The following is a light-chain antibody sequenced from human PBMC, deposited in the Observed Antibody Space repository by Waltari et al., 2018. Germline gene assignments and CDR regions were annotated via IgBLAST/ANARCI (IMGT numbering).Light chain of an antibody. CDR3: QLYNDWPQT. CDR2: SAS. Sequence: EIVMTQSPATLSVSSGERATLSCRASQTVGSNLAWYQQKPGQAPRLLIYSASTRDTGIPPRFSGRGSGTEFTLTISSLQSEDFAVYYCQLYNDWPQTFGQGTKVEIK. CDR1: QTVGSN. J-gene: IGKJ1*01. V-gene: IGKV3-15*01.